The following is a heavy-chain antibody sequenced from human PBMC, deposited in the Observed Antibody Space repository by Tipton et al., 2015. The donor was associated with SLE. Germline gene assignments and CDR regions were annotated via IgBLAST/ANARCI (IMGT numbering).Heavy chain of an antibody. Sequence: RSLRLSCAASGFTFSSYSMNWVRQAPGKGLEWVSIISYDGRNQHYGDSVEGRFTVSRDNSKNTVFLQMTSLRKEDTAVYYCAKVGYNSPSFYFYAMDVWGQGTTVTVSS. J-gene: IGHJ6*02. D-gene: IGHD6-13*01. V-gene: IGHV3-30*18. CDR1: GFTFSSYS. CDR2: ISYDGRNQ. CDR3: AKVGYNSPSFYFYAMDV.